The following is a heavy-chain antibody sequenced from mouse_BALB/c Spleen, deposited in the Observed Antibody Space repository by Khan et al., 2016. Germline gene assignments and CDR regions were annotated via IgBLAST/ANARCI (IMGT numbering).Heavy chain of an antibody. CDR1: GYTFTYYT. V-gene: IGHV1-4*01. CDR2: INPSSNFT. D-gene: IGHD2-1*01. J-gene: IGHJ2*01. Sequence: QVQLQQSGAELARPGASVKMSCKASGYTFTYYTMHWVKQRPGQGLEWIGYINPSSNFTNYNQKFKDKATLTADKSSITAYMQLSSLTSEDSAVYYCARGIDGTYPFGYWGQGTTLTVSS. CDR3: ARGIDGTYPFGY.